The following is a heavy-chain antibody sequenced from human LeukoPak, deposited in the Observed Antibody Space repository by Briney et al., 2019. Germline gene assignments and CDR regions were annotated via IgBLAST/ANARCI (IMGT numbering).Heavy chain of an antibody. D-gene: IGHD4-17*01. CDR1: GGSISSGGYY. CDR2: IYYSGTA. CDR3: ARFSNDHGVKFDY. Sequence: SETLSLTCTVSGGSISSGGYYWSWVRQHPEKGLEWIGHIYYSGTAYYNPSLKSRVTMSVDTSKNQFSLKLDSVTAADTAVYYCARFSNDHGVKFDYWGQGTLVTVSS. V-gene: IGHV4-31*03. J-gene: IGHJ4*02.